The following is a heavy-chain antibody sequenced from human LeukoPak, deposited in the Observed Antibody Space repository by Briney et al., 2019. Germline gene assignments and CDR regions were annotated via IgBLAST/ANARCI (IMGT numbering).Heavy chain of an antibody. J-gene: IGHJ4*02. Sequence: SQTLSLTCTVSGGSISSGSYYWSWIRQPAGKGLEWIGRIHTSGSTNYNPSLKSRVTISVDTSKNQFSLKLSSVTAADTAVYYCARGRNTFITMVRGVNGELDYWGQGTLVTVSS. CDR3: ARGRNTFITMVRGVNGELDY. V-gene: IGHV4-61*02. CDR2: IHTSGST. D-gene: IGHD3-10*01. CDR1: GGSISSGSYY.